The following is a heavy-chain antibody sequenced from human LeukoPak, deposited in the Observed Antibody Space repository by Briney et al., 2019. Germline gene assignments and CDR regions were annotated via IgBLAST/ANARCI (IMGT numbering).Heavy chain of an antibody. CDR3: ARSFYSSGWYTPLRWFDT. J-gene: IGHJ5*02. D-gene: IGHD6-19*01. CDR2: IYYRGTT. Sequence: SETLSLTCTVSGASVSSGSHYWNWLRQSPGRGLEWIGHIYYRGTTNYTPSLKSRVTISVDTSMNQFSLRLSSVTAADTAVYFCARSFYSSGWYTPLRWFDTWGQRTLVTVSS. CDR1: GASVSSGSHY. V-gene: IGHV4-61*01.